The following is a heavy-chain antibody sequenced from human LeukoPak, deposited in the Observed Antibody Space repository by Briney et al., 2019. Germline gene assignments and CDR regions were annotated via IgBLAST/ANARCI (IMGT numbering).Heavy chain of an antibody. D-gene: IGHD4-11*01. V-gene: IGHV4-34*01. CDR1: GGSFSGYY. CDR3: AREHYSILRSNYYYMDV. Sequence: SETLSLTCAVDGGSFSGYYWSWIRQPPGKGLEWIGEINHSGSTNYNPSLKSRVTISVDTSKNQFSLKLSSVTVADTAVYYCAREHYSILRSNYYYMDVWGKGTTVTVSS. CDR2: INHSGST. J-gene: IGHJ6*03.